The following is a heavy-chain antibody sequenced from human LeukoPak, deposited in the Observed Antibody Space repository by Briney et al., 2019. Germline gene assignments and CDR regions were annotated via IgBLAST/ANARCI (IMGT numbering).Heavy chain of an antibody. J-gene: IGHJ4*02. Sequence: ASVNVSCKASGYTFTSYGISWVRQAPGQGLEWMGLISAYNGNTNYAQKLQGRVTMTTDASTSTAYMELRSLRSDDTAVYYCARDYSKPQIQRVSGGFDYWGQGTLVTVSS. D-gene: IGHD2-15*01. V-gene: IGHV1-18*01. CDR3: ARDYSKPQIQRVSGGFDY. CDR1: GYTFTSYG. CDR2: ISAYNGNT.